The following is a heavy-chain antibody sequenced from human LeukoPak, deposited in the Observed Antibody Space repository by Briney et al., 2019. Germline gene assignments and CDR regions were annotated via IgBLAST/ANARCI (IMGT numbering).Heavy chain of an antibody. V-gene: IGHV4-59*11. D-gene: IGHD4-17*01. CDR1: GGSISRHY. Sequence: SETLSLTCNVSGGSISRHYWTWIRQPPGKGLEWIGNILYSGKTHYNPSLKSRVTISVDTSKNQFSLKLSSVTAADTAVYYCARGDYGDYFRYYYYYMDVWGKGTTVTVSS. CDR3: ARGDYGDYFRYYYYYMDV. J-gene: IGHJ6*03. CDR2: ILYSGKT.